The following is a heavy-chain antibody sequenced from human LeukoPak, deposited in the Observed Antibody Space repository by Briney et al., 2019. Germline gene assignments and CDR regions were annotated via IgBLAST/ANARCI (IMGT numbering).Heavy chain of an antibody. CDR3: TRDPRRLDY. CDR1: GFPFTEPY. Sequence: GGSLRLSCALSGFPFTEPYMPWLRQPPGKGLESLSYISPSGTNISYADSVKGRFTISRDNAKNSLYLQMNSLRAEDTAVYYCTRDPRRLDYWGQGTLVTVSS. J-gene: IGHJ4*02. CDR2: ISPSGTNI. V-gene: IGHV3-11*01.